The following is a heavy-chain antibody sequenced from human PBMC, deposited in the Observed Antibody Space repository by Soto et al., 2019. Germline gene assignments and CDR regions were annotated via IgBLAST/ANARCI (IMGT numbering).Heavy chain of an antibody. CDR3: ARSPPHEYSSSSGFWFDP. D-gene: IGHD6-6*01. V-gene: IGHV4-31*03. CDR1: GGSISSGGYY. Sequence: SLTCTVSGGSISSGGYYWSWIRQHPGKGLEWIGYIYYSGSTYYNPSLKSRVTISVDTSKNQFSLKLSSVAAADTAVYYCARSPPHEYSSSSGFWFDPWGQGNLVTVSS. J-gene: IGHJ5*02. CDR2: IYYSGST.